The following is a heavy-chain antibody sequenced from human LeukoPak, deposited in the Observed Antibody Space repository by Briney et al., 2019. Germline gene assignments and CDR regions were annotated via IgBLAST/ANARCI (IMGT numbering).Heavy chain of an antibody. D-gene: IGHD6-6*01. V-gene: IGHV3-23*01. J-gene: IGHJ4*02. Sequence: PGGSLRLSCAASGFTFSSYAMSWVRQAPGKGLEWVSAISGSGGSTYYADSVKGRFTISRDNSKNTLYLQMNSLRAEDTAVYYCAKDYSGTYSSSSPADYWDQGTLVTVSS. CDR2: ISGSGGST. CDR3: AKDYSGTYSSSSPADY. CDR1: GFTFSSYA.